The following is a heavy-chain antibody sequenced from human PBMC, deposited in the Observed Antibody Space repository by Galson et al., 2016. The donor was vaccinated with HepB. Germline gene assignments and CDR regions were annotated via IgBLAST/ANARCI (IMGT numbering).Heavy chain of an antibody. Sequence: TLSLTCTVSGGSISSGGYYWSWIRQHPGKGLEWIGYIYYSGSTYYNPSLKSRVTISVDTSKNQFSLKLSSVTAADTAVYYCARVGRLDFWSGFYVPPFDYWGQGTLVTVSS. J-gene: IGHJ4*02. CDR3: ARVGRLDFWSGFYVPPFDY. V-gene: IGHV4-31*03. D-gene: IGHD3-3*01. CDR1: GGSISSGGYY. CDR2: IYYSGST.